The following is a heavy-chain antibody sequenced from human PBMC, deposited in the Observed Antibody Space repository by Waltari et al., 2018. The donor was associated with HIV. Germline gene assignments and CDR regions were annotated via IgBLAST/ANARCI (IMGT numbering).Heavy chain of an antibody. CDR2: VYYSGST. CDR3: ARVARTAQSWYFDL. Sequence: QVQLQESGPGPGPGLVKPSEPLALNCPVPGDADSSGDHSRRWIRPPPGKGLEWIGYVYYSGSTSYNPSLQSRATVSLDTSKSQYSLTLISLTAADTAIYYCARVARTAQSWYFDLWGRGTLVTVSS. V-gene: IGHV4-61*08. CDR1: GDADSSGDHS. J-gene: IGHJ2*01.